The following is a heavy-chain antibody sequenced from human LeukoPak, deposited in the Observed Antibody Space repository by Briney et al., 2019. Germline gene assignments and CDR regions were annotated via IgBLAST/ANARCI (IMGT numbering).Heavy chain of an antibody. D-gene: IGHD1-26*01. V-gene: IGHV4-39*01. J-gene: IGHJ3*02. CDR2: IYYSGGT. Sequence: SETLSLTCTVSGGSISSSSYYWGWIRQPPGKGLEWIGSIYYSGGTYYNPSLKSRVTISVDTSKNQFSLKLSSVTAADTAVYYCARAVGATSDAFDIWGQGTMVTVSS. CDR1: GGSISSSSYY. CDR3: ARAVGATSDAFDI.